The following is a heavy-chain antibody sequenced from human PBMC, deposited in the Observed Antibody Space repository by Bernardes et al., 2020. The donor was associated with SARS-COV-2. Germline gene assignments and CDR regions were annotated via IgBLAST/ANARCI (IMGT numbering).Heavy chain of an antibody. Sequence: ASVKVSCKASGYTFTSYGISWVRQAPGQGLEWMGWISAYNGNTNYAQKLQGRVTMTTDTSTSTAYMELRSMRSDDTAVYYCARDARFGELFKRYYYYYGMDVWGQGTTVTVSS. J-gene: IGHJ6*02. D-gene: IGHD3-10*01. V-gene: IGHV1-18*01. CDR1: GYTFTSYG. CDR3: ARDARFGELFKRYYYYYGMDV. CDR2: ISAYNGNT.